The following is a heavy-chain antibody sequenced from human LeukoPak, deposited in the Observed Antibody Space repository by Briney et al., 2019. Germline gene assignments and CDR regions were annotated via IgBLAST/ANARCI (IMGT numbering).Heavy chain of an antibody. CDR2: ISSSGRTI. CDR3: ARGDCSSTSCYSYYYYSMDV. CDR1: GFAVSSNY. J-gene: IGHJ6*02. Sequence: GGSLRLSCAVSGFAVSSNYVSWVRQAPGKGLEWVSYISSSGRTIYYADSVKGRFTISRDNAKNSLHLQINSLRAEDTAVYYCARGDCSSTSCYSYYYYSMDVWGQGTTVTVSS. V-gene: IGHV3-48*03. D-gene: IGHD2-2*01.